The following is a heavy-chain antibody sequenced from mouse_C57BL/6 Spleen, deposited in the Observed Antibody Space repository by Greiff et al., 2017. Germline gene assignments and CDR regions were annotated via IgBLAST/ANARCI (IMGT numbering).Heavy chain of an antibody. D-gene: IGHD1-1*01. CDR3: ARYTDGSSPYWYFDV. Sequence: EVQGVESGGGLVQPGGSLSLSCAASGFTFTDYYMSWVRQPPGKALEWLGFIRNKANGYTTEYSASVKGRFTISRDNSQSSLYLQMNALRAEDSATYYCARYTDGSSPYWYFDVWGTGTTVTVSS. V-gene: IGHV7-3*01. CDR2: IRNKANGYTT. J-gene: IGHJ1*03. CDR1: GFTFTDYY.